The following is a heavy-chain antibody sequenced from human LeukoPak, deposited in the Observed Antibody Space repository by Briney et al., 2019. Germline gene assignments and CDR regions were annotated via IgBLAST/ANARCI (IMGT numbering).Heavy chain of an antibody. Sequence: SGTLSLTCAVSGGSISGDNWWSWVRQPPGKGLEWIGEIYHRGSTNYNPSLKSRVTISVDKSKNQFSLRLSSVTAADTALYYCARRDYYDSTGYYPTRSWGQGTLVTVSS. V-gene: IGHV4-4*02. CDR1: GGSISGDNW. J-gene: IGHJ5*02. D-gene: IGHD3-22*01. CDR3: ARRDYYDSTGYYPTRS. CDR2: IYHRGST.